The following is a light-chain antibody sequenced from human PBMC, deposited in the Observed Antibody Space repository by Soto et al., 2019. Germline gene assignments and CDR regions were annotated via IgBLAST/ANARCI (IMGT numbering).Light chain of an antibody. CDR1: QSISDT. Sequence: ETVMTQSPATLSVSPGGRATLSCRASQSISDTLAWYQQKPGQAPRLLIYGASTRATGIPDRFSGSGSGTDFTLTISSLQSEDFAVYFCQQYNNWRSYTFGQGTKVDIK. CDR2: GAS. V-gene: IGKV3-15*01. J-gene: IGKJ2*01. CDR3: QQYNNWRSYT.